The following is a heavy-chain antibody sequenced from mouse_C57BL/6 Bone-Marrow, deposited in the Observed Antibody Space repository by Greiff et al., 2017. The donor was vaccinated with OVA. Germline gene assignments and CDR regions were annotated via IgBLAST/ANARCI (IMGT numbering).Heavy chain of an antibody. Sequence: QVQLQQPGAELVKPGASVKLSCKASGYTFTSYWMHWVKQRPGQGLEWIGMIHPNSGSTNYNEKFKSKATLTVDKSSSTAYMQLSSLTSEDSAVYYCARKEGYYGSNAMDYWGQGTSVTVSS. CDR3: ARKEGYYGSNAMDY. J-gene: IGHJ4*01. D-gene: IGHD1-1*01. V-gene: IGHV1-64*01. CDR1: GYTFTSYW. CDR2: IHPNSGST.